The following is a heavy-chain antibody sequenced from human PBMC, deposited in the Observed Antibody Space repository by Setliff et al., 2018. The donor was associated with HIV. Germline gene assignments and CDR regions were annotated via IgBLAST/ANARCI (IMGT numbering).Heavy chain of an antibody. J-gene: IGHJ6*02. CDR3: ARLGSGWSDSYYYAMDI. Sequence: ASVKVSCKASGYTFTTYGISWVRQAPGHGLEWMGWISPNFGHTKYAQKFLDRVTMTIDTATSRAYMELRSLRSDDTAVYFCARLGSGWSDSYYYAMDIWGQGTSVTVSS. CDR1: GYTFTTYG. V-gene: IGHV1-18*04. D-gene: IGHD6-19*01. CDR2: ISPNFGHT.